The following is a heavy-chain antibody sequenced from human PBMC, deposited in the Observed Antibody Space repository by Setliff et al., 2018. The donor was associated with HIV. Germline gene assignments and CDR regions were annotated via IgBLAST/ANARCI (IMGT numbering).Heavy chain of an antibody. Sequence: SETLSLTCTVSGGSISSYYWSWIRQPPGKGLEWIGYIYYSGSTNYNPSLKSRVTISVDTSKNQFSLKLSSVTAADTAVYYCARGSSWQYYYYYCMDVWGKGTTVTVSS. D-gene: IGHD6-13*01. CDR2: IYYSGST. V-gene: IGHV4-59*01. CDR1: GGSISSYY. CDR3: ARGSSWQYYYYYCMDV. J-gene: IGHJ6*03.